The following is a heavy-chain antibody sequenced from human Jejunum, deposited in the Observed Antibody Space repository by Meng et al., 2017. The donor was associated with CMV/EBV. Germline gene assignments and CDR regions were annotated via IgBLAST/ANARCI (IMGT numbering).Heavy chain of an antibody. CDR3: ARDAGST. CDR2: FFYSGHT. D-gene: IGHD3-10*01. V-gene: IGHV4-39*07. Sequence: LSLPCSISGGSIDSNTHSWGWVRQPPGKNLEWIGSFFYSGHTYYNPSLQGRVTISVDPSNNHFSLKLTSLTAADTAVYYCARDAGSTWGQGTLVTVSS. CDR1: GGSIDSNTHS. J-gene: IGHJ5*02.